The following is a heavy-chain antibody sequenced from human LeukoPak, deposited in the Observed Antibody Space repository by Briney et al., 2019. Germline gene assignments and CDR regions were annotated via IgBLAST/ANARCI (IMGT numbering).Heavy chain of an antibody. CDR1: GGTFSSYA. Sequence: ASVKVSCKASGGTFSSYAISWVRQAPGQGLEWMGWISTSNGNTNYAQKFQDRVTMATDTSTGTAYMELRSLRSDDTAVYYCARDRTPYYYYYMDVWGKGTTVTVSS. CDR3: ARDRTPYYYYYMDV. V-gene: IGHV1-18*01. CDR2: ISTSNGNT. J-gene: IGHJ6*03. D-gene: IGHD4-23*01.